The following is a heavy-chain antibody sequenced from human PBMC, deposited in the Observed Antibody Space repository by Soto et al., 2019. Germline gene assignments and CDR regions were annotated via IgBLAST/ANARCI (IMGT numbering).Heavy chain of an antibody. Sequence: ASVKVSCKASGYTFTSYGISWVRQAPGQGLEWMGWISAYNGNTNYAQKLQGRVTMTTDTSTSTAYMELRSLRSDDTAVYYCARVRAAAGSYYFDYWGQGTLVTAPQ. J-gene: IGHJ4*02. V-gene: IGHV1-18*04. CDR2: ISAYNGNT. D-gene: IGHD6-13*01. CDR3: ARVRAAAGSYYFDY. CDR1: GYTFTSYG.